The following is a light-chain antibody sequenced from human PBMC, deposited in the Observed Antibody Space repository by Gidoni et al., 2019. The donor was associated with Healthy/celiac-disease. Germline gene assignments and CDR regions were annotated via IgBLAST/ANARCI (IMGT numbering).Light chain of an antibody. Sequence: DIQMNQSPSSLSASVGDRVTITCQASQDISNYLNWYQQKPGKAPKLLIYDASNLETGVPSSFSGSGSGTDFTFTISSLQPEDIATYYCQQYDNLLPYTFXXXTKLEIK. V-gene: IGKV1-33*01. CDR2: DAS. J-gene: IGKJ2*01. CDR3: QQYDNLLPYT. CDR1: QDISNY.